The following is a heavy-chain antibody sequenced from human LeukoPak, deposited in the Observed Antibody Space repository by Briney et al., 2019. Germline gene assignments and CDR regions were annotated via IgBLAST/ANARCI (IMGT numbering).Heavy chain of an antibody. Sequence: GGSLRLSCAASGFTFSSYGMHWVRQAPGKGLEWVAVISYDGSKKYYADSVKGRFTISRDNSKNTLYLQMNSLRAEDTAVYYCARVALRPIDYSNPEFDPWGQGTLVTVSS. CDR2: ISYDGSKK. CDR3: ARVALRPIDYSNPEFDP. D-gene: IGHD4-11*01. J-gene: IGHJ5*02. CDR1: GFTFSSYG. V-gene: IGHV3-30*03.